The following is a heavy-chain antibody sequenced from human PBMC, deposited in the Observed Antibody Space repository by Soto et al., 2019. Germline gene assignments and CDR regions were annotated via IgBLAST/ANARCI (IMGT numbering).Heavy chain of an antibody. D-gene: IGHD5-18*01. J-gene: IGHJ4*02. CDR1: GGSISSGDYY. CDR3: ARETGYSYGYSSC. V-gene: IGHV4-30-4*01. Sequence: PSETLSLTCTVSGGSISSGDYYWSWIRQPPGKGLEWIGYIYYSGSTYYNPSLKSRVTISVDTSKNQFSLKLSSVTAADTAVYYCARETGYSYGYSSCWGQGTLVTVS. CDR2: IYYSGST.